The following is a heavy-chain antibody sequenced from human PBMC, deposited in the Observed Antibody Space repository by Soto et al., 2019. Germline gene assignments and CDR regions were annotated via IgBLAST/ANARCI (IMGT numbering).Heavy chain of an antibody. V-gene: IGHV3-21*01. CDR2: ISGTGGST. CDR1: GFIFSTYT. Sequence: GGSLRLSCAASGFIFSTYTMNWVRQAPGKGLEWLSSISGTGGSTYYADSVRGRFTISRDNAKNSMSLQMNSLRADDTAVYYCARDLETTVGSFDFWGLGTLVTVSS. J-gene: IGHJ4*02. CDR3: ARDLETTVGSFDF. D-gene: IGHD4-4*01.